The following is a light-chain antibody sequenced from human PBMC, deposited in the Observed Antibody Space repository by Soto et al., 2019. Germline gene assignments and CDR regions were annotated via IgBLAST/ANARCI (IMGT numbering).Light chain of an antibody. V-gene: IGKV3-15*01. CDR1: QSVRDN. CDR2: DTS. CDR3: QQYNKWPPIT. J-gene: IGKJ5*01. Sequence: EILLTQSPATLAVSPGEGATLSCRASQSVRDNLAWYQQKPGQAPRLLIYDTSTRATGIPARFSGSGSGTEFTLTISSLQSEDFAVYYCQQYNKWPPITFGQGTRLEIK.